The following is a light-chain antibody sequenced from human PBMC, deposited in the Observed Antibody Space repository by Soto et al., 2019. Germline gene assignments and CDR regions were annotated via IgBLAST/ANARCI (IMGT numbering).Light chain of an antibody. CDR1: QDIHIY. Sequence: DIQMTQSPSSLSASVGDRVTITCQASQDIHIYLNWYQQKPGKAPKVLIYDTSNLEIGVPSRFSGSRSGTDFTFTIRGLQPEDIGTYYCQQYKDLPYTFGQGTKLGIK. CDR2: DTS. J-gene: IGKJ2*01. V-gene: IGKV1-33*01. CDR3: QQYKDLPYT.